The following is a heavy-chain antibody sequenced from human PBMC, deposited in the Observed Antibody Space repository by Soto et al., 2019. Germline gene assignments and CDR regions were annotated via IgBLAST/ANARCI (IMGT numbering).Heavy chain of an antibody. J-gene: IGHJ5*02. CDR2: ISAYNGNT. V-gene: IGHV1-18*04. Sequence: APAQVSCQASFYMFAIYGSSWVRQAPGKGLEWMGWISAYNGNTNYAQKLQGRVTMTTDTSTSTAYMELRSLRSDDTAVYYGARVIDGVAGPYNWFDPWGQGTLVSFFS. CDR3: ARVIDGVAGPYNWFDP. CDR1: FYMFAIYG. D-gene: IGHD6-19*01.